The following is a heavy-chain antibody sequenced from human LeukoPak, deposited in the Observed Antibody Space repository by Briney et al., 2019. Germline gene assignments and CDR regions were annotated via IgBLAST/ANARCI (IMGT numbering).Heavy chain of an antibody. CDR2: INAGNGNT. D-gene: IGHD3-22*01. CDR3: ARSPPSYYYDSSGYYSYYFDY. Sequence: ASVTVSCKASGYTFTSYAMHWVRQAPGQRLEWMGWINAGNGNTKYSQKFQGRVTITRDTSASTAYMELSSLRSEDTAVYYCARSPPSYYYDSSGYYSYYFDYWGQGTLVTVSS. V-gene: IGHV1-3*01. CDR1: GYTFTSYA. J-gene: IGHJ4*02.